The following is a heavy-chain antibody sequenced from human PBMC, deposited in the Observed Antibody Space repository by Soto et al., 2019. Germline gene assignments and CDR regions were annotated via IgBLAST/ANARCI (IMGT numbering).Heavy chain of an antibody. CDR2: IYYSGSR. Sequence: PSETLSLTCIVSGGYINSSSYFRGWVRQPPGKGLEWIGSIYYSGSRYYNPSLRSRVTISVDTSKNQFSLKLSSVTAADTAVFYCARHYSSGSRNWFDPWGQGTLVTVS. J-gene: IGHJ5*02. CDR3: ARHYSSGSRNWFDP. V-gene: IGHV4-39*01. D-gene: IGHD6-19*01. CDR1: GGYINSSSYF.